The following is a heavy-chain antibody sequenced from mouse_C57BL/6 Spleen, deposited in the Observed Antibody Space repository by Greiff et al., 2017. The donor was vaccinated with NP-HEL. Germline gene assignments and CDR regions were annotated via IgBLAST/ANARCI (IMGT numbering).Heavy chain of an antibody. D-gene: IGHD1-1*01. J-gene: IGHJ1*03. V-gene: IGHV1-26*01. CDR3: ARDYYGSSYPRWYFDV. CDR1: GYTFTDYY. Sequence: EVQLQQSGPELVKPGASVKVSCKASGYTFTDYYMNWVKQSHGKSLEWIGDINPNNGGTSYNQKFKGKATLTVDKSSSTAYMELRSLTSEDSAVYYCARDYYGSSYPRWYFDVWGTGTTVTVSS. CDR2: INPNNGGT.